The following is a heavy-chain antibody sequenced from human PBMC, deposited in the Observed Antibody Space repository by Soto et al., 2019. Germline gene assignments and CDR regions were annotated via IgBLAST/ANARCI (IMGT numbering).Heavy chain of an antibody. V-gene: IGHV3-23*01. CDR2: ISGSGGSP. D-gene: IGHD2-8*01. J-gene: IGHJ4*02. Sequence: GGSLRLSCAASGFSFSTYTMSWVRRAPGKGLVWVSAISGSGGSPSYADSVQGRFTISRDNPKKTLYPQMNSLRAEDTAVYYCAKARCTTSNCYVPDYWGQGTLVTVSS. CDR1: GFSFSTYT. CDR3: AKARCTTSNCYVPDY.